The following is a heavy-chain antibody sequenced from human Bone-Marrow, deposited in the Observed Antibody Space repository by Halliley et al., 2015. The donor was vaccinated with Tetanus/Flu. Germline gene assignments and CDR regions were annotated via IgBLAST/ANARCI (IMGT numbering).Heavy chain of an antibody. Sequence: SLRLSCAGSAFTISSYSMSWVRQAPGKGLEWVSSISGGGHVTSYADSVKGRFTISRDNSKNTLFLQTNSLRVEDTALYYCAKDQGRIWDHWGQGTPVTVSS. CDR2: ISGGGHVT. J-gene: IGHJ4*02. CDR1: AFTISSYS. D-gene: IGHD1-26*01. V-gene: IGHV3-23*01. CDR3: AKDQGRIWDH.